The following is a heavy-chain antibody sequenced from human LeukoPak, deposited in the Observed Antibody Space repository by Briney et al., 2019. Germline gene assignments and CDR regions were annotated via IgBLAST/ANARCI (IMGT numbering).Heavy chain of an antibody. J-gene: IGHJ4*02. Sequence: RGGSLKISCKGSGYSFTSYWIGWVRQMPGKGLEWMGIIYPGDSDTRYSPSFQGQVTISADKSISTAYLQWSSLKASDTAMYYCARLRWVVVAATGADYWGQGTLVTVSS. CDR1: GYSFTSYW. D-gene: IGHD2-15*01. CDR2: IYPGDSDT. CDR3: ARLRWVVVAATGADY. V-gene: IGHV5-51*01.